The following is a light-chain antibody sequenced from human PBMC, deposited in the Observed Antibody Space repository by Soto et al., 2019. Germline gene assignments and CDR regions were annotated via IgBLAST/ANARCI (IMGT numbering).Light chain of an antibody. CDR1: RSDVGGFNF. Sequence: QSALTQPASVSGSPGQSITISCTGTRSDVGGFNFVSWYQQYPGKAPKVMIYDVSDRPSGVSNCFSGSKSGNTASLTISGLQAEDEADYYCSSYTSISTYVFGTGTKLTVL. V-gene: IGLV2-14*01. CDR3: SSYTSISTYV. J-gene: IGLJ1*01. CDR2: DVS.